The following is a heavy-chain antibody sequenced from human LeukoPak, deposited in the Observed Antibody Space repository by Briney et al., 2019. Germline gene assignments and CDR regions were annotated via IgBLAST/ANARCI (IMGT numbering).Heavy chain of an antibody. Sequence: GESLKISFKGSEYSFATYWIGWVHQMPGQGLEWMGIIFPGDSDTRYSPSFQGQVTISADKSISTAYLQWSSLKASDTAIYYCASEYCSGGNCYFDYWGQGTLVTVSS. CDR3: ASEYCSGGNCYFDY. D-gene: IGHD2-15*01. CDR2: IFPGDSDT. CDR1: EYSFATYW. V-gene: IGHV5-51*07. J-gene: IGHJ4*02.